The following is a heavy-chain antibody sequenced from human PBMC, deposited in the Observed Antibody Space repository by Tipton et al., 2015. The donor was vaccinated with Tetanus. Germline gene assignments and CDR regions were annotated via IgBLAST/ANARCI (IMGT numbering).Heavy chain of an antibody. CDR1: GALLTTGGYS. D-gene: IGHD3-10*01. CDR3: ARDRGVRGGYYYYHGMDV. V-gene: IGHV4-30-2*01. J-gene: IGHJ6*02. CDR2: IYQTGSS. Sequence: TLSFTCNVTGALLTTGGYSWGWIRQPPGQGLEWLGYIYQTGSSYFNPSLRSRLTMSFKMSKNQFSLKLTSATVADTAVYYCARDRGVRGGYYYYHGMDVWGQGTTVTVSS.